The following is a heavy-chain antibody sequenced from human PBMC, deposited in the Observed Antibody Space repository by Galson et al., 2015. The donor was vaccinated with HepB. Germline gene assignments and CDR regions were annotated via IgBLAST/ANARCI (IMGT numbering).Heavy chain of an antibody. J-gene: IGHJ4*02. V-gene: IGHV3-15*07. Sequence: SLRLSCAASGFTFSNAWMNWVRQAPGKGLEWVGRIKSKSDAGTTDYAAPVKGRFSISRDDSKHTLYLEMNSLKTEDTAVYFCTIDLGAPRRRGAVNYWGQGTLVTLSS. CDR2: IKSKSDAGTT. CDR3: TIDLGAPRRRGAVNY. CDR1: GFTFSNAW. D-gene: IGHD1-26*01.